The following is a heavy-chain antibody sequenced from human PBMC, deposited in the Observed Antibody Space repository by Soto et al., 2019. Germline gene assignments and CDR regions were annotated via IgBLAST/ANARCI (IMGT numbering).Heavy chain of an antibody. D-gene: IGHD1-26*01. Sequence: QVQLVQSGPEVRKPGASVKVSCEASGYTFTTSGISWVRQVPGQGLEWMGWISTYNGDTNSAQNFQGRVLMTADTSTGTAYMELMILKSDDTAVYYCARQGSWPYYYYGLDVWGQGTTVTVSS. J-gene: IGHJ6*02. V-gene: IGHV1-18*01. CDR1: GYTFTTSG. CDR2: ISTYNGDT. CDR3: ARQGSWPYYYYGLDV.